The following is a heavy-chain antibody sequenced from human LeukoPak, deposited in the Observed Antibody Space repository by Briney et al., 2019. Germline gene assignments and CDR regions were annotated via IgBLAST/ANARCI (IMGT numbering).Heavy chain of an antibody. CDR1: GFTFSSYG. Sequence: GGSLRLSCAASGFTFSSYGMHWVRQAPGKGLEWVTSIYYDGNYKYYAYSVKGRFTIYRDFSKNTLYLQMNSLRAEDKAVSYCAREYCSGGSCYSSGGPGFDYWGQGTLVTVSS. D-gene: IGHD2-15*01. J-gene: IGHJ4*02. CDR2: IYYDGNYK. CDR3: AREYCSGGSCYSSGGPGFDY. V-gene: IGHV3-30*03.